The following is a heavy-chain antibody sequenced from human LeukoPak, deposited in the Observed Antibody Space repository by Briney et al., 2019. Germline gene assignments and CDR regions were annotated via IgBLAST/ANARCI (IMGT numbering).Heavy chain of an antibody. D-gene: IGHD1-26*01. CDR2: MNPNSGNT. J-gene: IGHJ4*02. Sequence: ASVKVSCKASGYTFTSYDTNWVRQATGQGLEWMGWMNPNSGNTGYAQKFQGRVTMTRNTSISTAYMELSSLRSEDTAVYYCARAHSGSSTAPGDYWGQGTLVTVSS. CDR1: GYTFTSYD. V-gene: IGHV1-8*01. CDR3: ARAHSGSSTAPGDY.